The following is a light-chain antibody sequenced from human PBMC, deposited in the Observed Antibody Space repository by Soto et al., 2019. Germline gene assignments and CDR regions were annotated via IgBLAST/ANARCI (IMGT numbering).Light chain of an antibody. J-gene: IGKJ1*01. CDR3: QQFYSSPT. CDR1: QTILYGSNNKNH. V-gene: IGKV4-1*01. CDR2: WAS. Sequence: DIVLTQSPDSLAVSLGERTTINCKSSQTILYGSNNKNHLAWYQHRPGQPPKLLISWASSRESGVPDRFSGSGSGTDFTLTINSLQAEDVAVYYCQQFYSSPTFGQGTKVDSK.